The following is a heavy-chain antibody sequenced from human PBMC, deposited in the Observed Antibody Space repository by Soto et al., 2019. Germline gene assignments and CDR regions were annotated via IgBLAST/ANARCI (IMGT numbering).Heavy chain of an antibody. Sequence: PSQTLSLTCAISGDSVSTNSAAWNWIRQSPSRGLEWLGRTYFWSKWKNDYAESVKSRITVNADTSKNQFFLQLDSVTSEDTGVYYCARGRPSYYAMDVWGQGTAVTAP. J-gene: IGHJ6*02. V-gene: IGHV6-1*01. CDR2: TYFWSKWKN. CDR3: ARGRPSYYAMDV. CDR1: GDSVSTNSAA.